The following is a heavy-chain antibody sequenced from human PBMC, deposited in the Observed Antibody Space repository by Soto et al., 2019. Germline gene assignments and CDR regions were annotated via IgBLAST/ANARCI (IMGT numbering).Heavy chain of an antibody. CDR3: AREDTAMGPYFDY. CDR1: GGSISSGGYS. CDR2: IYYSGST. J-gene: IGHJ4*02. V-gene: IGHV4-31*03. Sequence: QVQLQESGPGLVKPSQTLSLTCTVSGGSISSGGYSWSWIRQHPGKGLEWIGYIYYSGSTYYNPSLKSRVTISVDTSKNQFSLKLSSVTAADTAVYYCAREDTAMGPYFDYWGQGTLVTVSS. D-gene: IGHD5-18*01.